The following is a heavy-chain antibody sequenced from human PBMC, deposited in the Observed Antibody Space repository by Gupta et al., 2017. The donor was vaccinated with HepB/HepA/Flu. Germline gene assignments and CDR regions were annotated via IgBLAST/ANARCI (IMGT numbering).Heavy chain of an antibody. J-gene: IGHJ4*02. CDR2: VIPLFGTP. CDR1: GGTFTNSA. CDR3: ASNRPFHNFWSGYHNLDY. V-gene: IGHV1-69*06. Sequence: QLEQSGAEMRKPGSSVKVSCQTSGGTFTNSAISWVRQAPGQGLEWMGGVIPLFGTPIYAQKFEERVTISADKSTNTAYLHLSSLKFDDTAIYYCASNRPFHNFWSGYHNLDYWGPGTLVTVSS. D-gene: IGHD3-3*01.